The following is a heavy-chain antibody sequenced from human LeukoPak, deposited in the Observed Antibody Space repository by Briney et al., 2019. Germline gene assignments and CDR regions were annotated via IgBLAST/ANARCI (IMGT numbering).Heavy chain of an antibody. CDR2: FKSNTDGGTT. V-gene: IGHV3-15*01. Sequence: GGSLRLSCAASGFTFSKAWMSWVRQAPGKGLEWVGRFKSNTDGGTTDYAAPVKGRFTISRDDSKNTLYLQLNSLKTEDTGVYYCTQIQTPFDYWGQGTLVTVSS. CDR1: GFTFSKAW. J-gene: IGHJ4*02. D-gene: IGHD5-18*01. CDR3: TQIQTPFDY.